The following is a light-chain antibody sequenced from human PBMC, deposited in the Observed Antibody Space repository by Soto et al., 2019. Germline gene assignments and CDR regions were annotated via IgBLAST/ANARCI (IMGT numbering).Light chain of an antibody. Sequence: DIHRTQSPSSLSASVGDRVTITCRASQSISSYLNWYQQKPGKAPKLLIYAASSLQSGVPSRFSGSGSGTDFTLTISSLQPEDFATYYCQQSYSTPQTFGPGTKVDIK. CDR3: QQSYSTPQT. J-gene: IGKJ3*01. CDR2: AAS. CDR1: QSISSY. V-gene: IGKV1-39*01.